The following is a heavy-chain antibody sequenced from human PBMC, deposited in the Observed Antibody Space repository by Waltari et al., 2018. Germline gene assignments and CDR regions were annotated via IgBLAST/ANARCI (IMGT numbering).Heavy chain of an antibody. CDR1: GFTFPSFM. CDR3: ARAYGGNSEDFDY. J-gene: IGHJ4*02. CDR2: MNPNSGNT. V-gene: IGHV1-8*01. Sequence: QLQLVHSRAEVQNPGASVQLSSKASGFTFPSFMITWVRRATGQGLEWMGWMNPNSGNTGYAQKFQGRVTMTRNTSISTAYMELSSLRSEDTAVYYCARAYGGNSEDFDYWGQGTLVTVSS. D-gene: IGHD4-17*01.